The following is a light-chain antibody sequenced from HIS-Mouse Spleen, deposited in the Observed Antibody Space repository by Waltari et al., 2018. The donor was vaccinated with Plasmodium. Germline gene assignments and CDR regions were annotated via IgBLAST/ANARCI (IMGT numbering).Light chain of an antibody. Sequence: QSALTQPRSVSGSPGHSVTISCTGTSSDVGGYHYVSWYQQHPGKAPKLMIYDVSKRPSGVPDRFSGSKSGNTASLTISGLQAEDEADYYCCSYAGSYTYVFGTGTKVTVL. CDR2: DVS. J-gene: IGLJ1*01. CDR3: CSYAGSYTYV. V-gene: IGLV2-11*01. CDR1: SSDVGGYHY.